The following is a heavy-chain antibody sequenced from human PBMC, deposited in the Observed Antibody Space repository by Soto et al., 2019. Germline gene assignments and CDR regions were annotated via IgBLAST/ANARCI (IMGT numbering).Heavy chain of an antibody. V-gene: IGHV4-34*01. CDR2: INHSGST. Sequence: SETLSLTCAVYGGSFSGYYWSWSPQPSGKGLEWIGEINHSGSTNYNPSLKSRVTISVDTSKNQFSLKLSSVTAADTAVYYCARGDSSSSYFDYWGQGTLVTV. J-gene: IGHJ4*02. D-gene: IGHD6-6*01. CDR3: ARGDSSSSYFDY. CDR1: GGSFSGYY.